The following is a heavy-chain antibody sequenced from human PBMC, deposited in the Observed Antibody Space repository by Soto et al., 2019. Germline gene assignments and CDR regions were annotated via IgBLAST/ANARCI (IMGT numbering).Heavy chain of an antibody. Sequence: QLQLQESGPGLVKPSATLSLTCTVSGGSVSSSRYYWGWVRQPPGKGLEWIGSVYYSGSTYYNPSLESRFTISVDKSKNQFSLKLMSLSAADTAVYYGGRLEGLATISYYFDYWGQGALVTVSS. V-gene: IGHV4-39*01. J-gene: IGHJ4*02. D-gene: IGHD3-9*01. CDR2: VYYSGST. CDR1: GGSVSSSRYY. CDR3: GRLEGLATISYYFDY.